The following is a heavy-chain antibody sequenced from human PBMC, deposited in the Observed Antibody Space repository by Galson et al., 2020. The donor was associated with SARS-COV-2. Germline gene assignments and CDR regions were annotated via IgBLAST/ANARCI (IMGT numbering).Heavy chain of an antibody. CDR3: ARMYYYDSSGYFLPVFDY. J-gene: IGHJ4*02. D-gene: IGHD3-22*01. Sequence: SETLSLTCTVSGGSISSYYWSWIRQPPGKGLEWIGYIYYSGSTNYNPSLKSRVTISVDTSKNQFSLKLSSVTAADTAVYYCARMYYYDSSGYFLPVFDYWGQGTLVTVSS. CDR1: GGSISSYY. CDR2: IYYSGST. V-gene: IGHV4-59*01.